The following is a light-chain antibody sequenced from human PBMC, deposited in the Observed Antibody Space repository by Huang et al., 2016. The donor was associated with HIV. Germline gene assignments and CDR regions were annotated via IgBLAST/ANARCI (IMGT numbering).Light chain of an antibody. CDR3: QQYNNWPPCT. Sequence: EIVMTQSPATLSVSPGERATLSCRASQSVSTNLAWYQQKPGQDPRLLISGATTRATGIPARFSGSGSGTEFTLTINSLQSEDFAVYYCQQYNNWPPCTFGQGTKLEIK. CDR1: QSVSTN. V-gene: IGKV3-15*01. J-gene: IGKJ2*02. CDR2: GAT.